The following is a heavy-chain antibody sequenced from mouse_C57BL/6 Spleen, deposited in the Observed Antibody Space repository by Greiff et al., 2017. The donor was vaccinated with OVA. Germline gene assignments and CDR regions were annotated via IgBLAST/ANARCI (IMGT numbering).Heavy chain of an antibody. CDR2: ISAGGSYT. D-gene: IGHD1-1*01. J-gene: IGHJ2*01. V-gene: IGHV5-4*03. Sequence: EVMLVEPGGGLVKPGGSLKLSCAASGFTFSSYAMPWVRQTPVQRLEWVATISAGGSYTYYPDNVKGRFTISRDNAKNNLYLQISNLKSEDTAMYYCANFITTVVAFDYWGQGTTLTVSS. CDR3: ANFITTVVAFDY. CDR1: GFTFSSYA.